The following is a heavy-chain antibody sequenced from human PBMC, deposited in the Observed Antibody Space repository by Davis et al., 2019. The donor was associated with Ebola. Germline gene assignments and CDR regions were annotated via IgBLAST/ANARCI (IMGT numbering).Heavy chain of an antibody. Sequence: PEGSLRLSCTVSGVSIIDHYWSCIRQSPGKGLEWIGYIDYRGRSTYKPSLRSRITMSVDTSKNQFSLKLKSITAADTAVYYCARGGSPAMFKGVDEWGQGTLVTVAS. CDR3: ARGGSPAMFKGVDE. V-gene: IGHV4-59*11. J-gene: IGHJ4*02. CDR2: IDYRGRS. CDR1: GVSIIDHY. D-gene: IGHD2-2*01.